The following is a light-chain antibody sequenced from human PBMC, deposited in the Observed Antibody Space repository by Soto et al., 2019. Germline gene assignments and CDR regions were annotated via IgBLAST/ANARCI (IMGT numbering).Light chain of an antibody. CDR3: QQYNNWLTWT. Sequence: EIVITQSPATLAVSPGERATLSCRASQSVSSTLAWSQQKPGQAPRLLIYGASTRATGIPARFSGSGSGTEFTLTISSLQSEDFAVYYCQQYNNWLTWTFGQGTKVDIK. CDR1: QSVSST. J-gene: IGKJ1*01. V-gene: IGKV3-15*01. CDR2: GAS.